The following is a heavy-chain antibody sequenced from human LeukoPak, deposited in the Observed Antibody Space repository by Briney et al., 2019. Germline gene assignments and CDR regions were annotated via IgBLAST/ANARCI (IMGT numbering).Heavy chain of an antibody. V-gene: IGHV3-23*01. Sequence: GGSLRLSCAASGFTFSSYAMSWVRQAPGKGLEWVSAISGSGGSTYYADSVKGRFTIPRDNSKNTLYLQMNSLRAEDTAVYYCAKHYDSSVYYFFDYWGQGTLVTVSS. CDR2: ISGSGGST. J-gene: IGHJ4*02. CDR3: AKHYDSSVYYFFDY. CDR1: GFTFSSYA. D-gene: IGHD3-22*01.